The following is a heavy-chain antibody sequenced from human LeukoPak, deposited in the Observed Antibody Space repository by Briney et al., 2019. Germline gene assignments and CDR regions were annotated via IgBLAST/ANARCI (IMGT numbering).Heavy chain of an antibody. CDR3: AKDQTTHVVVPAAPDY. CDR1: GFTFSSYE. V-gene: IGHV3-48*03. J-gene: IGHJ4*02. CDR2: ISSSGSTI. Sequence: GGSLRLSCAASGFTFSSYEMNWVRQAPGKGLEWVSYISSSGSTIYYADSVKGRFTISRDNAKNTLYLQMNSLRAEDTAVYYCAKDQTTHVVVPAAPDYWGQGTLVTVSS. D-gene: IGHD2-2*01.